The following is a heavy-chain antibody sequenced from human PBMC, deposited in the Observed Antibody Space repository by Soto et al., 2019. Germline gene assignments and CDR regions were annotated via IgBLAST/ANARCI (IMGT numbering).Heavy chain of an antibody. J-gene: IGHJ4*02. D-gene: IGHD2-2*01. CDR3: AKEYCDSSRCYLPDY. Sequence: LTCTVCGGSISSYYWSWIRQPPGKGLEWIGYIYYSGSTNYNPSLKSRVTISVDTSKNQFSLKLSSVTAADTAVHYCAKEYCDSSRCYLPDYWGQGALVTVSS. CDR2: IYYSGST. V-gene: IGHV4-59*01. CDR1: GGSISSYY.